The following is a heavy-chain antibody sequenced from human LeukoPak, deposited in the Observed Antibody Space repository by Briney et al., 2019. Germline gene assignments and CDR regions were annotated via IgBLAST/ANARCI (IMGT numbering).Heavy chain of an antibody. V-gene: IGHV4-34*01. J-gene: IGHJ6*03. Sequence: SETLSLTCAVYGGSFSGYYWSWIRQPPGKGLEWIGEINHSGSTNYNPSLKSRVTISVDTSKNQFSLKLSSVTAADTAVYYCARGRRWSGKRGQSNLYYMDVWGKGTTVTVSS. CDR2: INHSGST. CDR3: ARGRRWSGKRGQSNLYYMDV. D-gene: IGHD3-3*01. CDR1: GGSFSGYY.